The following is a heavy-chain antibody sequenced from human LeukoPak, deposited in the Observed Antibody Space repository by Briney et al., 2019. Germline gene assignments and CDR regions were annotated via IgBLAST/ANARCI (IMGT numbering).Heavy chain of an antibody. CDR3: AGTQDGNFHWDS. CDR1: GYIFSNYW. V-gene: IGHV5-51*01. CDR2: IYIVDSHT. J-gene: IGHJ4*02. D-gene: IGHD1-7*01. Sequence: GESLKISCVGSGYIFSNYWVGGVRQIHGKGLEWMGIIYIVDSHTKYSLSLEGQVTISADKSMNTAHLQWSSLKASDSGIYYCAGTQDGNFHWDSWGQGTLVTVSS.